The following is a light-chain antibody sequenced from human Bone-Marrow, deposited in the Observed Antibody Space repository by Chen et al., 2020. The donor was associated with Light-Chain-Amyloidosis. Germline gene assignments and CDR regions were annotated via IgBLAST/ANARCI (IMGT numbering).Light chain of an antibody. CDR2: EVS. V-gene: IGLV2-23*02. CDR3: CSYAGSSTFV. J-gene: IGLJ2*01. CDR1: SSDVGSYSL. Sequence: QSALTQPASVSGSPGQSITLSCTGTSSDVGSYSLVAWYQHHPGKAPKLMIYEVSKRPSGVSNRFSGSKSGNTASLTISGLQTEDEADYYCCSYAGSSTFVFGGGTKLTVL.